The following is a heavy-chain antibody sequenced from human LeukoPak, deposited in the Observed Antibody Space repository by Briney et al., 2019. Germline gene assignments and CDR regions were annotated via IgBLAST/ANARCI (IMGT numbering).Heavy chain of an antibody. J-gene: IGHJ1*01. CDR2: INAGNGNT. D-gene: IGHD4-23*01. CDR3: ARDRGGNSAEYFQH. V-gene: IGHV1-3*01. CDR1: GYTFTSYY. Sequence: EASVKVSCKASGYTFTSYYMHWVRQAPGQRLEWMGWINAGNGNTKYSQRFQGRVTITRDTSASTAYMELSSLRSEDTAVYYCARDRGGNSAEYFQHWGQGTLVTVSS.